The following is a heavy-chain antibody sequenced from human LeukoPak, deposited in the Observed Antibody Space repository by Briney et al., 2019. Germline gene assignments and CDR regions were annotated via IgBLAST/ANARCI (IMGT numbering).Heavy chain of an antibody. CDR1: GFTFTSYA. Sequence: GGCLTLSCAASGFTFTSYAMSWVRQAPGKGLEWVSSISDSGGSTYYADSVKGRFTISRDNSKNTLYLQMNSLRAEDTAVYYCAKDGRPFQPLDPYFDYWGQGTPFTVSS. CDR2: ISDSGGST. V-gene: IGHV3-23*01. CDR3: AKDGRPFQPLDPYFDY. J-gene: IGHJ4*02. D-gene: IGHD1-1*01.